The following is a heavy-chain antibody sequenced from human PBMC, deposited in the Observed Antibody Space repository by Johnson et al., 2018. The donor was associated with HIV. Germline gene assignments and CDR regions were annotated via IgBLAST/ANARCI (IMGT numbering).Heavy chain of an antibody. V-gene: IGHV3-30*04. CDR2: ISYDGSDK. CDR1: GFTFSSYA. CDR3: ARGGGYSIAAPSDAFDI. J-gene: IGHJ3*02. Sequence: QVQLVESGGGVVQPGRSLRLSCAASGFTFSSYAMHWVRQAPAKGLEWVAVISYDGSDKYYADSVKGRFTISRDSSKNTLYLQMNSLRAEDTAVYYCARGGGYSIAAPSDAFDIWGQGTMVTVSS. D-gene: IGHD6-6*01.